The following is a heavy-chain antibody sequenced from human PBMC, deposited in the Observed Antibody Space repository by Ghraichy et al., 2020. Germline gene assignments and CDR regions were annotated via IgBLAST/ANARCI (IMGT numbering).Heavy chain of an antibody. J-gene: IGHJ4*02. CDR3: AREVYSYGFSLYYFDY. D-gene: IGHD5-18*01. Sequence: GGSLRLSCAASGFTFSSYAMHWVRQAPGKGLEWVAVISYDGSNKYYADSVKGRFTISRDNSKNTLYLQMNSLRAEDTAVYYCAREVYSYGFSLYYFDYWGQGTLVTVSS. CDR1: GFTFSSYA. V-gene: IGHV3-30*04. CDR2: ISYDGSNK.